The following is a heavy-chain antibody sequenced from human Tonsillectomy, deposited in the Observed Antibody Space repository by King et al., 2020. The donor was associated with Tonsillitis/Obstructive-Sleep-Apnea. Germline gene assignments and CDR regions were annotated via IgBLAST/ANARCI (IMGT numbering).Heavy chain of an antibody. V-gene: IGHV4-31*03. CDR1: GGSISSGAYY. J-gene: IGHJ4*02. CDR3: ARATSYSNYDY. D-gene: IGHD4-11*01. Sequence: VQLQESGPGLVKPSQTLSLICTVSGGSISSGAYYWTWIRQPPGQGLEWIGYIFYSGSTYNNPSLKSRVTISVDTSKNQFSLKLTSVTAADTAVYYCARATSYSNYDYWGQGTLVTVSS. CDR2: IFYSGST.